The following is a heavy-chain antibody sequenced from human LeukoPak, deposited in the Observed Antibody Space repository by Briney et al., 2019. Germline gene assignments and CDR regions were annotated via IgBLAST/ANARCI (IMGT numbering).Heavy chain of an antibody. Sequence: GGSLRLSCAASGFAFSSYWMSWVRQAPGKGLEWVANIKQDGSEKYYVDSVKGRFTISRDNAKNSLYLQMNSLRAEDTAVYYCATDVYYGSGSPTVDYWGQGTLVTVSS. CDR2: IKQDGSEK. CDR1: GFAFSSYW. CDR3: ATDVYYGSGSPTVDY. V-gene: IGHV3-7*01. J-gene: IGHJ4*02. D-gene: IGHD3-10*01.